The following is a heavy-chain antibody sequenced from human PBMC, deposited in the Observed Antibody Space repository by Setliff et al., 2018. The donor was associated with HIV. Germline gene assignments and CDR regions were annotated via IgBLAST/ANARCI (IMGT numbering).Heavy chain of an antibody. CDR2: IYTTGGT. Sequence: SETLSLTCNISGVSIPTNYWNWIRQPAGKGLEWIGRIYTTGGTNYNPALKSRVTMSIDTSKNQISLKLNSVTAADTATYFCARLGRAIDDGGSSLRLDFWGQGMLVTVSS. J-gene: IGHJ4*02. CDR3: ARLGRAIDDGGSSLRLDF. V-gene: IGHV4-4*07. D-gene: IGHD2-21*01. CDR1: GVSIPTNY.